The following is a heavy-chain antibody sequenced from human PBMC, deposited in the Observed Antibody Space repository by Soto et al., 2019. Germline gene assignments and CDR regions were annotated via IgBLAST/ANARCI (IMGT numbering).Heavy chain of an antibody. Sequence: PGESLQISCKGSGYSFTSYWISWVRQMPGKGLEWMGRIDPSDSYTNYSPSFQGHVTISADKSISTAYLQWSSLKASDTAMYYCARTVTTYYYYYGMDVWGQGTTVTVS. CDR2: IDPSDSYT. J-gene: IGHJ6*02. CDR1: GYSFTSYW. D-gene: IGHD4-4*01. CDR3: ARTVTTYYYYYGMDV. V-gene: IGHV5-10-1*01.